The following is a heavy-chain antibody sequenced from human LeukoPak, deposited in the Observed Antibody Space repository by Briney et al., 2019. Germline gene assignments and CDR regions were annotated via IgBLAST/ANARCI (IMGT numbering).Heavy chain of an antibody. CDR3: AGGQGADCSGSYYKGAFYYYGMDV. V-gene: IGHV3-23*01. CDR1: GFTFSSYA. J-gene: IGHJ6*04. CDR2: ISGSGGST. Sequence: PGGSLRLSCAASGFTFSSYAMSWVRQAPGKGLEWVSAISGSGGSTYYADSAKGRFTISRDNSKNTLYLQMNSLRAEDTAVYYCAGGQGADCSGSYYKGAFYYYGMDVWGKGTTVTVSS. D-gene: IGHD3-10*02.